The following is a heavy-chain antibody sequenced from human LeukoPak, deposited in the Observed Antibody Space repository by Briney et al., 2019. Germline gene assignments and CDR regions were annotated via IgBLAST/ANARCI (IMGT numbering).Heavy chain of an antibody. CDR3: ARDLHYGTGSYPLY. D-gene: IGHD3-10*01. V-gene: IGHV3-74*01. Sequence: GGSLRLSCVTFGFTFSDYWMHWVRQAPGKGLVWVARSNSDGIITSYADSVKGRFTISRDNAKNTLYLQMNTLRVEDTAVYYCARDLHYGTGSYPLYWGQGTLVTVSS. CDR2: SNSDGIIT. CDR1: GFTFSDYW. J-gene: IGHJ4*02.